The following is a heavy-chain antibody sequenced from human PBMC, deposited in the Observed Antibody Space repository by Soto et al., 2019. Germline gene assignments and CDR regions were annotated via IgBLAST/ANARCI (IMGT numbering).Heavy chain of an antibody. J-gene: IGHJ6*02. CDR2: IYPGDSDT. CDR3: ARHGGELYYYYGMDV. CDR1: GYSFTSYW. V-gene: IGHV5-51*01. Sequence: GESLKISCKGSGYSFTSYWIGWVRQMPGKGLEWMGIIYPGDSDTRYSPSFQGQVTISADKSISTAYLQWSSLKASDTAMYYCARHGGELYYYYGMDVCGQGTTVTVYS.